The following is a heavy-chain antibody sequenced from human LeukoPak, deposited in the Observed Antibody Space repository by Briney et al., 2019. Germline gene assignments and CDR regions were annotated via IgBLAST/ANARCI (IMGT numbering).Heavy chain of an antibody. CDR1: GFTFSSYA. V-gene: IGHV3-23*01. J-gene: IGHJ5*02. CDR2: ISGSGGST. Sequence: PGGSLRLSCAASGFTFSSYAMSWVRQAPRKGLEWVSAISGSGGSTYYADSVKGRFTISRDNSKNTLYLQMNSLRAEDTAVYYCAKGLSISRLYWFDPWGQGTLVTVSS. D-gene: IGHD3-3*02. CDR3: AKGLSISRLYWFDP.